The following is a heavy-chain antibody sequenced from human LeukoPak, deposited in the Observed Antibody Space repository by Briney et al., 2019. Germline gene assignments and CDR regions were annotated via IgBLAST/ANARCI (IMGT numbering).Heavy chain of an antibody. CDR1: GYSFTSYW. CDR3: ARQAGYTSGWYYFDY. CDR2: IDPSDSYT. V-gene: IGHV5-10-1*01. Sequence: GESLKISCKGSGYSFTSYWISWVRQVPGKGLEWMGRIDPSDSYTNYSPSFQGHVTISADKSISTAYLQWSSLKASDTAMYYCARQAGYTSGWYYFDYWGQGTQVTVSS. D-gene: IGHD6-19*01. J-gene: IGHJ4*02.